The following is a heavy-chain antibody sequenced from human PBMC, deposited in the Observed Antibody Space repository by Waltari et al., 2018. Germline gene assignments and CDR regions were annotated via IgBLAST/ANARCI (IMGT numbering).Heavy chain of an antibody. J-gene: IGHJ4*02. CDR2: IIPIFGKA. V-gene: IGHV1-69*13. CDR1: GGTFSSYA. CDR3: ARSLRQLARNFDY. Sequence: QVQLVQSGAEVKKPGSSVKVSCKASGGTFSSYAISWVRQAPGQGLEWMGGIIPIFGKANYEQKFQGRVTITADESTSTAYMELSSLRSEDTAVYYCARSLRQLARNFDYWGQGTLVTVSS. D-gene: IGHD6-6*01.